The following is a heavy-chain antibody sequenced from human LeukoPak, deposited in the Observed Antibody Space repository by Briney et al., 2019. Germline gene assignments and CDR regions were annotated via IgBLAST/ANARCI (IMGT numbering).Heavy chain of an antibody. V-gene: IGHV4-34*01. D-gene: IGHD6-19*01. Sequence: SETLSLTCAVYGGSFSGYYRSWIRQPPGKGLEWIGEINHSGSTNYNPSLKSRVTISVDTSKNQFSLKLSSVTAADTAVYYCARGFPQWLVRYYYYYMDVWGKGTTVTVSS. CDR3: ARGFPQWLVRYYYYYMDV. CDR1: GGSFSGYY. J-gene: IGHJ6*03. CDR2: INHSGST.